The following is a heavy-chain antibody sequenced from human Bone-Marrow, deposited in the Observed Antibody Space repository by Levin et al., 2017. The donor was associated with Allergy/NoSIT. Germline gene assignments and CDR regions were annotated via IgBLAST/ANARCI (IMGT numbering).Heavy chain of an antibody. Sequence: PSETLSLTCTVSGDSISSGSYYWSWIRQPAGKGLECIGRIYASGSTNYDPSLKSRVTLSVDTSKNQFSLRLSSVTAADTAVYYCARGLTDSSGWYHFDYWGQGTLVTVSS. V-gene: IGHV4-61*02. CDR3: ARGLTDSSGWYHFDY. CDR1: GDSISSGSYY. J-gene: IGHJ4*02. D-gene: IGHD6-19*01. CDR2: IYASGST.